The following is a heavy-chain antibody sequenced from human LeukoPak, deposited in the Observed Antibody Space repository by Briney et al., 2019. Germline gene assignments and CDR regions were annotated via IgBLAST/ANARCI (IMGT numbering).Heavy chain of an antibody. CDR1: GFTFSSYS. CDR2: ISSSSSYI. Sequence: TGGSLRLSCAASGFTFSSYSMNWVRQAPGKGLEWVSSISSSSSYIYYADSVKGRFTISRDNAKNSLYLQMNSLRAEDTAAYYCARARGIAARQDFDYWGQGTLVTVSS. V-gene: IGHV3-21*01. J-gene: IGHJ4*02. D-gene: IGHD6-6*01. CDR3: ARARGIAARQDFDY.